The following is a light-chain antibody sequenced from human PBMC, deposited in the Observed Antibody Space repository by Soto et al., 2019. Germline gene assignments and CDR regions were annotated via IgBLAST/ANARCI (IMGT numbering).Light chain of an antibody. CDR2: GAS. V-gene: IGKV3D-15*01. CDR3: QQYHNWPPIT. CDR1: QRINTN. Sequence: ETPLTQSPANLSLFPGAAATLSGIAGQRINTNLAWYQQKLGQAPRLLIYGASTRATGIPARFSGSGSGTEFTLTISSLQSEDFAVYYCQQYHNWPPITFGQGTRLEIK. J-gene: IGKJ5*01.